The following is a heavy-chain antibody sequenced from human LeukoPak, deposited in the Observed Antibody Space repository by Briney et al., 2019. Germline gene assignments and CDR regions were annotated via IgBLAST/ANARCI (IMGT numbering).Heavy chain of an antibody. CDR2: IYYSGST. Sequence: SETLSLTCTVSGGSISSGDYYWSWIRQPPGKGLEWIGSIYYSGSTYYNPSLKSRVTISVDTSKNQFSLKLSSVTAADTAVYYCARDAHLYSSGWSPVFKHGMDVWGQGTTVTVSS. V-gene: IGHV4-39*07. CDR3: ARDAHLYSSGWSPVFKHGMDV. D-gene: IGHD6-19*01. J-gene: IGHJ6*02. CDR1: GGSISSGDYY.